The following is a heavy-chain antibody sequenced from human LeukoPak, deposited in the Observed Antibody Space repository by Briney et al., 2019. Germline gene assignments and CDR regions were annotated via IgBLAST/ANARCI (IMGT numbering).Heavy chain of an antibody. CDR2: IYYSGTT. CDR1: GGSISSYY. V-gene: IGHV4-59*08. CDR3: ARHGTVAGPFQH. J-gene: IGHJ1*01. D-gene: IGHD2-8*02. Sequence: SETLSLTCTVSGGSISSYYWSWIRQPPGKALEWIGYIYYSGTTNYNPSLKSRVTMSVDTSKNQSSLKLNSTTAADTAVYYCARHGTVAGPFQHWGQGTLVAVSS.